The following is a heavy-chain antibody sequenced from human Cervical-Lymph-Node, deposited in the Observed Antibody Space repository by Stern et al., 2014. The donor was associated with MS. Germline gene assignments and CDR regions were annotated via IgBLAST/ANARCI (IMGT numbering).Heavy chain of an antibody. J-gene: IGHJ4*02. CDR2: IRQDGSER. CDR1: GFSFSNHW. Sequence: EMQLVESGGRLVQPGGSLRLSCAVSGFSFSNHWMTWVRQAPGKGLEWVANIRQDGSERYYGDSVKGRFTISRDNAEGSLYLQMNSLRVEDTAIYYCARGSSGWFPLYYFDDWGQGSLVTISS. CDR3: ARGSSGWFPLYYFDD. D-gene: IGHD6-13*01. V-gene: IGHV3-7*01.